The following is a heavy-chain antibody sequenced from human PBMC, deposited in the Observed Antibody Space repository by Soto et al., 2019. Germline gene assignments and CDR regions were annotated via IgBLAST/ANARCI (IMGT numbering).Heavy chain of an antibody. CDR1: GGSIISASYS. CDR3: AREDAARIERWFDA. J-gene: IGHJ5*02. D-gene: IGHD6-6*01. CDR2: IYSSGST. V-gene: IGHV4-31*11. Sequence: SETLSLTCAVSGGSIISASYSWNWIRQSPGRGLEWVGHIYSSGSTYYNPSLKSRVSISVDTSNNQFSLKLTSVTAADTAVYFCAREDAARIERWFDAWGQGILVTVSS.